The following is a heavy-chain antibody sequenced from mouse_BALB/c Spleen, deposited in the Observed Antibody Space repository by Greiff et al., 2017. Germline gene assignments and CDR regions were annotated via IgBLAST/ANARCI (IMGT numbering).Heavy chain of an antibody. D-gene: IGHD1-1*01. J-gene: IGHJ1*01. V-gene: IGHV5-17*02. CDR3: ARNYGSSYMNFDV. CDR2: ISSGSSTI. CDR1: GFTFSSFG. Sequence: EVQVVESGGGLVQPGGSRKLSCAASGFTFSSFGMHWVRQAPEKGLEWVAYISSGSSTIYYADTVKGRFTISRDNPKNTLFLQMTSLRSEDTAMYYCARNYGSSYMNFDVWGAGTTVTVSS.